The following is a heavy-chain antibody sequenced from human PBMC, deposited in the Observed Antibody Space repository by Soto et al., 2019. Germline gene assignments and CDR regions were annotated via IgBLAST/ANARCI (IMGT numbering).Heavy chain of an antibody. CDR1: GYTFTDYY. D-gene: IGHD3-10*01. J-gene: IGHJ4*02. V-gene: IGHV1-2*06. CDR3: ARYNGSGRFDY. Sequence: GASVKVSCKASGYTFTDYYVHWVRQAPGPGLEWMGRINPNSGTTNYAQKFQGRVTMTRDPSINTAYMGLSSLRSDDTAFYYCARYNGSGRFDYWGQGSLVTVSS. CDR2: INPNSGTT.